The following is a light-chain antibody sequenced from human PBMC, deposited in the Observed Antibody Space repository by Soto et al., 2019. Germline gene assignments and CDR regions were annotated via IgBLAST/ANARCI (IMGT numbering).Light chain of an antibody. CDR1: QRVNSD. J-gene: IGKJ5*01. CDR2: DAS. CDR3: HQYNNWPPIT. Sequence: EIELTQTQATLSVSPGERATLSCRASQRVNSDLAWYQQKPGQAPRLLIYDASTTATGIPARFSGGGSGTEFTLSISSLQSEDFAVYYCHQYNNWPPITFGQGTRLEIK. V-gene: IGKV3-15*01.